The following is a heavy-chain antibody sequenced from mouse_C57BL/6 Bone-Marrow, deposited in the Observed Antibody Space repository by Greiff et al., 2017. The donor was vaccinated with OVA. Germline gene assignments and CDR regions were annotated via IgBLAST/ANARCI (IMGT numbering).Heavy chain of an antibody. Sequence: VQLQQPGAELVMPGASVQLSCKASGYTFTSYWMHWVKQRPGQGLEWIGEIDPSDSYTNYNQKFKGKSTLTVDKSSSTAYMQLSSLTSEDSAVYYCARGDGNYDWFAYWGQGTLVTVSA. CDR1: GYTFTSYW. J-gene: IGHJ3*01. CDR3: ARGDGNYDWFAY. D-gene: IGHD2-1*01. CDR2: IDPSDSYT. V-gene: IGHV1-69*01.